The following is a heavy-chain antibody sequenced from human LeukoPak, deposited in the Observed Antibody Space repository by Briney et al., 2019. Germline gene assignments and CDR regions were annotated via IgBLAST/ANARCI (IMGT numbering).Heavy chain of an antibody. D-gene: IGHD3-3*01. CDR3: ARGTVIFGVVNWFDP. CDR2: INHSGST. J-gene: IGHJ5*02. V-gene: IGHV4-34*01. Sequence: SETLSLTCAVYGGSFSGYYWSWIRQPPGKGLEWIEEINHSGSTNYNPSLKSRVTISVDTSKNQFSLKLSPVTAADTAVYYCARGTVIFGVVNWFDPWGQGTLVTVSS. CDR1: GGSFSGYY.